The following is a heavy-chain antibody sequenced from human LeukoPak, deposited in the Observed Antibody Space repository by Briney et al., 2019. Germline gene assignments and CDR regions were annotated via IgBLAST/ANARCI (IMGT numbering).Heavy chain of an antibody. CDR2: IKQDGSEK. Sequence: PGRSLRLSCAASGFTFSSYGMHWVRQAPGKGLEWVANIKQDGSEKYYVDSVKGRFTISRDNAKNSLYLQMNSLRAEDTAVYYCARGGYCSSTSCYTVYWGQGTLVTVSS. V-gene: IGHV3-7*01. CDR3: ARGGYCSSTSCYTVY. D-gene: IGHD2-2*02. J-gene: IGHJ4*02. CDR1: GFTFSSYG.